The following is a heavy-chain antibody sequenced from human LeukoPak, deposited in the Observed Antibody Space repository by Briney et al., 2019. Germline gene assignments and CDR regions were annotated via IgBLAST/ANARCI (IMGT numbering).Heavy chain of an antibody. CDR3: ARTEKSDSLSYFYGMDV. D-gene: IGHD2-21*02. CDR1: GFTVRTHY. Sequence: PGGSLRLSCAASGFTVRTHYLGWVRQAPGKGLKWVSVIYSGDSAYYADSVKGRFSVSRDNSKNTLNLQMNSLRADDTAVYYCARTEKSDSLSYFYGMDVWGQGTTVTVSS. CDR2: IYSGDSA. V-gene: IGHV3-66*01. J-gene: IGHJ6*02.